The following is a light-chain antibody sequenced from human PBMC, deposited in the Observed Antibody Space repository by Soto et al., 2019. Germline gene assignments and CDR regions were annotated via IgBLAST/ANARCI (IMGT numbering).Light chain of an antibody. CDR2: AAS. J-gene: IGKJ1*01. CDR3: QQYNNWPPT. CDR1: QRISDN. Sequence: EIVLTQSPATLSVSPGEGVALSCRASQRISDNLAWYQQKPGQPPRLLIYAASTRATGIPARFSGSGSGTDFTLTISSLQSEDFAVYFCQQYNNWPPTFGQGTKVDIK. V-gene: IGKV3-15*01.